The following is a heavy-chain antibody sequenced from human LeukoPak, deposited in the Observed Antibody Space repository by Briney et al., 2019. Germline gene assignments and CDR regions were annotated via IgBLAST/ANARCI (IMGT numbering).Heavy chain of an antibody. V-gene: IGHV3-30-3*01. CDR1: GFTFNNYA. CDR3: ARDGIVGSPLFKFDY. Sequence: GRSLRLSCVASGFTFNNYAIHWVRQAPGKGLEWVAIISFDGGNKYYADSVRGRFTISRDNSKNTLYLQMNSLRAEDTAVYYCARDGIVGSPLFKFDYWGQGTLVTVSS. CDR2: ISFDGGNK. J-gene: IGHJ4*02. D-gene: IGHD1-26*01.